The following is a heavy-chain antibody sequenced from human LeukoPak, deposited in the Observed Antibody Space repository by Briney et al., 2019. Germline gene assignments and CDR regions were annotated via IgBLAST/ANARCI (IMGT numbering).Heavy chain of an antibody. CDR1: GFTFSSYW. J-gene: IGHJ5*02. D-gene: IGHD6-19*01. V-gene: IGHV3-7*01. Sequence: PGGSLRLSCAASGFTFSSYWMSWVRQAPGKGLEWVANIKQDGSEKYYVDSVKGRFTISRDNAKNSLYLQMNSLRAEDTAVYYCARAYSSGWYGRIYWFDPWGQGTLVTVSS. CDR3: ARAYSSGWYGRIYWFDP. CDR2: IKQDGSEK.